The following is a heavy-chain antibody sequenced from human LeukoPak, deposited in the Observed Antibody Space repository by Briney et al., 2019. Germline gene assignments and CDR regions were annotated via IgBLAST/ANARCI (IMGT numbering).Heavy chain of an antibody. CDR3: ARVPKNSGYDFFDWFDP. V-gene: IGHV1-2*02. Sequence: ASVKVSCKASGYTFTGYYMHRVRQAPGQGLEWMGWINPNSGGTNYAQKFQGRVTMTRDTSISTAYMELSRLRSDDTAVYYCARVPKNSGYDFFDWFDPWGQGTLVTVSS. CDR2: INPNSGGT. D-gene: IGHD5-12*01. CDR1: GYTFTGYY. J-gene: IGHJ5*02.